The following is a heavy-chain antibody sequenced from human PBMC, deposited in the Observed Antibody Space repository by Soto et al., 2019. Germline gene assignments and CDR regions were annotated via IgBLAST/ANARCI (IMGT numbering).Heavy chain of an antibody. CDR3: AILSN. CDR1: GFTVSSNY. D-gene: IGHD6-6*01. J-gene: IGHJ4*02. Sequence: PGGSLRLSCAASGFTVSSNYMNWVRQAPGKGLEWVSIIYSDGTTSYADSVKGRFTISRDNFMNTLHLQMNSLRAEDTAVYYCAILSNWGQGTLVTVSS. V-gene: IGHV3-53*01. CDR2: IYSDGTT.